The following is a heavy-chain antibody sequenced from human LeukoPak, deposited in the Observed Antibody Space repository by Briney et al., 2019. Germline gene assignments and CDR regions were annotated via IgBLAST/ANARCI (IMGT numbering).Heavy chain of an antibody. CDR3: ARGAAAGLYSDY. D-gene: IGHD6-13*01. CDR1: GYTFTTYG. Sequence: ASVKVSCKASGYTFTTYGIQWVRQATGQGLEWMGWISAYNGNTNYAQKLQGRVTMTTDTSTSTAYMELRSLRSDDTAVYYCARGAAAGLYSDYWGQGTLVTVSS. CDR2: ISAYNGNT. V-gene: IGHV1-18*01. J-gene: IGHJ4*02.